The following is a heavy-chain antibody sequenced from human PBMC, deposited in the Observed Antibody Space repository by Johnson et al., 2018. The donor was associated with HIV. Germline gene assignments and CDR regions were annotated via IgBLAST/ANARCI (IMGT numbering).Heavy chain of an antibody. CDR2: ISFDGGTT. D-gene: IGHD6-19*01. CDR1: GFTFIRNA. V-gene: IGHV3-30*14. Sequence: QVQLVESGGGVLQPGRSLGLSCTASGFTFIRNAMHWVRQAPGKGLEWVAVISFDGGTTYYADSVKGRFTLSRDNSKNTLYLQMGSLRAEDMAVYYCAKDLHDNSGWRGAFDIWGQGTMVTVSS. CDR3: AKDLHDNSGWRGAFDI. J-gene: IGHJ3*02.